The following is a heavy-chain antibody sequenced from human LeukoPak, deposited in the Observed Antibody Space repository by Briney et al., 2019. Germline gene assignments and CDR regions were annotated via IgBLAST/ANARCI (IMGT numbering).Heavy chain of an antibody. Sequence: GGSLRLSCAASGFTFDDYGMSWVRQAPGKGMESVSGINWNGGSTGYADSVKGRFTISRDNAKNSLYLQMNSLRAEDTALYHCARGGSSWYYYYMDVWGKGTTVTVSS. V-gene: IGHV3-20*01. CDR1: GFTFDDYG. D-gene: IGHD6-13*01. CDR2: INWNGGST. CDR3: ARGGSSWYYYYMDV. J-gene: IGHJ6*03.